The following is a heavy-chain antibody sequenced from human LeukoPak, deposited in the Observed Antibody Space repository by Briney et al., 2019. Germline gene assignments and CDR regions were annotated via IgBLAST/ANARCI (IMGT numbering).Heavy chain of an antibody. CDR3: AKGGSDYYFYYMDV. CDR2: IRFDGSNK. Sequence: GGSLRLSCAASGFTFSSYAMHWVRQAPGKGLEWVAFIRFDGSNKYYADSVKGRFTISRDNSKNTLYLQMNSLRGEDTAVYYCAKGGSDYYFYYMDVWGKGTTVTVSS. D-gene: IGHD5-12*01. J-gene: IGHJ6*03. V-gene: IGHV3-30*02. CDR1: GFTFSSYA.